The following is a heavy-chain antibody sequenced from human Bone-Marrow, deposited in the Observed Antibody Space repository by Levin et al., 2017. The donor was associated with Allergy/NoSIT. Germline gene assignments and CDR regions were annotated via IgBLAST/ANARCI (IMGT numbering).Heavy chain of an antibody. CDR2: ISSSSRHI. J-gene: IGHJ4*02. D-gene: IGHD5-24*01. Sequence: GGSLRLSCAASGFTFLSYTTAWVRQAPGKGLEWVSSISSSSRHIYYADSLKGRFTISRDNAKNSLYLQMSSLRVEDTAVYYCARGLRGMATITGVHSWGQGTLVTVSS. CDR3: ARGLRGMATITGVHS. V-gene: IGHV3-21*01. CDR1: GFTFLSYT.